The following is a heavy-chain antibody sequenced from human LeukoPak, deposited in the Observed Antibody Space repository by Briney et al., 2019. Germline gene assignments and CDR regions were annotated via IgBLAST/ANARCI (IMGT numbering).Heavy chain of an antibody. CDR3: ARDSPWFGELLKPMGYYYYMDV. D-gene: IGHD3-10*01. CDR2: INPSGGST. CDR1: GYIFTSYN. V-gene: IGHV1-46*01. Sequence: ASVKVSCKASGYIFTSYNIYWVRQAPGQGLEWMGIINPSGGSTNYAQKFQGRVTMTTDTSTSTAYMELRSLRSDDTAVYYCARDSPWFGELLKPMGYYYYMDVWGKGTTVIISS. J-gene: IGHJ6*03.